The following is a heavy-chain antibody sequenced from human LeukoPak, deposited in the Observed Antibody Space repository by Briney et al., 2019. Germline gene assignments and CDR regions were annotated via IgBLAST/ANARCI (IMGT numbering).Heavy chain of an antibody. CDR2: ISSGSNYI. V-gene: IGHV3-21*01. J-gene: IGHJ4*02. CDR3: AREAYCSGGSCYYFDY. D-gene: IGHD2-15*01. CDR1: GFTFSSYT. Sequence: GGSLRLSCAASGFTFSSYTMNWVRQVPGKGLEWVSSISSGSNYIYYADSLKGRFTISRDNARNSLYLQMNSLRAEDTAVYYCAREAYCSGGSCYYFDYWGQGTLVTVSS.